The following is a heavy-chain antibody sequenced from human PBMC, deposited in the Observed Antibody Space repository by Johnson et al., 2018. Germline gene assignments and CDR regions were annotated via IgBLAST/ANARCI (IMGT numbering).Heavy chain of an antibody. V-gene: IGHV3-66*02. CDR1: GFTVSNNY. CDR2: IYSGGTT. J-gene: IGHJ3*02. D-gene: IGHD4-23*01. Sequence: LVESGGGLVQPGGSLRLSCAASGFTVSNNYMSWVRQAPGKGLEWISVIYSGGTTYYADSVKGRFTISKDNSNNTLYLQMNSLRPEDTAVYYCARRLRGSSCSFDIWGQGTMVTVS. CDR3: ARRLRGSSCSFDI.